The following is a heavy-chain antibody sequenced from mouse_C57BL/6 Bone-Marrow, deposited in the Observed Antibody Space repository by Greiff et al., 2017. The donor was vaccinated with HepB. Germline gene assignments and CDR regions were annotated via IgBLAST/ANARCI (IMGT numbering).Heavy chain of an antibody. J-gene: IGHJ4*01. Sequence: VQLQQPGAELVMPGASVKLSCKASGYTFTSYWMHWVKQRPGHGLEWIGEIDPSDSYTNYNQKFKGKSTLTVDKSSSTAYMQLSSLTSEDSAVYDGARQGRGYAMDYWGQGTSVTVSS. V-gene: IGHV1-69*01. CDR1: GYTFTSYW. CDR2: IDPSDSYT. D-gene: IGHD3-3*01. CDR3: ARQGRGYAMDY.